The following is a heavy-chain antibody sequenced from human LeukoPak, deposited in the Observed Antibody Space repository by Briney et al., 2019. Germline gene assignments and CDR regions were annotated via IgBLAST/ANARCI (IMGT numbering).Heavy chain of an antibody. Sequence: SETLSLTCTVSGGSISSYYWSWIRQPPGKGLEWIGYIYYSGSTNYNPSLKSRVTISVDTSKNQFSLKLSSVTAADTAMYYCARVSCSGGSCYSGDHYGMDVWGQGTTVTVSS. CDR3: ARVSCSGGSCYSGDHYGMDV. D-gene: IGHD2-15*01. V-gene: IGHV4-59*01. CDR2: IYYSGST. CDR1: GGSISSYY. J-gene: IGHJ6*02.